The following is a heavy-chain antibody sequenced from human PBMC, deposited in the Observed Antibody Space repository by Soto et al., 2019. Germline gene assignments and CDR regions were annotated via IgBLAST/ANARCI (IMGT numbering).Heavy chain of an antibody. CDR2: IYWNDDE. CDR1: GFALNTGGKG. CDR3: AHRGYGDYPRDNWFDP. V-gene: IGHV2-5*01. Sequence: QITLKESGPTLVRPTQTLTLTCTFSGFALNTGGKGVGWIRQPPGKALEWLAVIYWNDDERYSPSLKSRLTITKDTSKNQVVLTMTNMDPEDTATYSCAHRGYGDYPRDNWFDPWGQGTQVTVSS. D-gene: IGHD4-17*01. J-gene: IGHJ5*02.